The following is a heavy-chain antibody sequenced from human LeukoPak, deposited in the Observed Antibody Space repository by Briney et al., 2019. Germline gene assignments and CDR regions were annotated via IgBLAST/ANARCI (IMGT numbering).Heavy chain of an antibody. Sequence: GXXLXLSCAASGFTFSSYAMHWVRQAPGKGLEWVAVISYDGSNKYYADSVKGRFTISRDNSKNTLYLQMNSLRAEDTAVYYCARAADGVVVVAALDYWGQGTLVTVSS. CDR2: ISYDGSNK. CDR3: ARAADGVVVVAALDY. CDR1: GFTFSSYA. J-gene: IGHJ4*02. D-gene: IGHD2-15*01. V-gene: IGHV3-30-3*01.